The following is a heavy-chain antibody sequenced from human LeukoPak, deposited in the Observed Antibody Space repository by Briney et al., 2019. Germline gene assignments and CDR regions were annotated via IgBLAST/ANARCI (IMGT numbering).Heavy chain of an antibody. Sequence: GESLKISCAASGFMFSFYSINWVRQAPGKGLEWVSYIDTSSSTTYYAASVKGRFTISRDNAKNSLYLQMDSLRAEDTAVYYCARLLSSGWYGTFDYWGQGTLVTVSS. CDR2: IDTSSSTT. CDR1: GFMFSFYS. V-gene: IGHV3-48*01. D-gene: IGHD6-19*01. J-gene: IGHJ4*02. CDR3: ARLLSSGWYGTFDY.